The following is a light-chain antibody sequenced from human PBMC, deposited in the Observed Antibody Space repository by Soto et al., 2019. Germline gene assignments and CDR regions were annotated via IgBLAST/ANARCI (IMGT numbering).Light chain of an antibody. CDR3: QQSYSTPLA. V-gene: IGKV1-39*01. J-gene: IGKJ5*01. CDR2: AAS. CDR1: QSISSY. Sequence: DSQMTHDPYSLSASVGYRFTITCLASQSISSYLNWYQQKPGKAPKLLIYAASSLQSGVPSRFSGSGSGTDFTLTISSLQPEDFATYYRQQSYSTPLAFGQVTLLEIK.